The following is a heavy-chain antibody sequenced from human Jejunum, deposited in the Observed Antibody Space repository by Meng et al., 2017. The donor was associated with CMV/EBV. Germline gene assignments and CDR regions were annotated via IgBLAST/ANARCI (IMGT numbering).Heavy chain of an antibody. V-gene: IGHV3-23*04. CDR3: AKAAGALAGADFDY. CDR2: ISSSGDNT. CDR1: GFTFRNYG. Sequence: VAVVESGGGLIQPGGSLRVSCAASGFTFRNYGMSWVRQAPGKGLEWVSGISSSGDNTYYADSVKGRFTISRDNSKNTMYLQMNSLRVEDTAVYYCAKAAGALAGADFDYWGQGTLVTVSS. J-gene: IGHJ4*02. D-gene: IGHD6-19*01.